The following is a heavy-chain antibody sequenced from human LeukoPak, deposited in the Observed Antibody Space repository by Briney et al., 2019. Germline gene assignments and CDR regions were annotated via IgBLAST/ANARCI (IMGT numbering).Heavy chain of an antibody. Sequence: GASVKVSCKASGGTFSSYAISWVRQAPGQGLEWMGGIIPILGIANYAQKFQGRVTITAGKSTSTAYMELSSLRSEDTAVYYCARGDSYYFDYWGQGTLVTVSS. CDR1: GGTFSSYA. V-gene: IGHV1-69*10. CDR3: ARGDSYYFDY. J-gene: IGHJ4*02. D-gene: IGHD2-21*01. CDR2: IIPILGIA.